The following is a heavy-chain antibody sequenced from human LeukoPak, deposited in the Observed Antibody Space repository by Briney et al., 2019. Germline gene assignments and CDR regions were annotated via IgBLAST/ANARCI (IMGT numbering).Heavy chain of an antibody. Sequence: GASVKVSCKASGYTFTSYGISWVRQAPGQGLEWMGWISAYNGNTNYAQKLQGRVTMTTDTSTSTAYMELRSLRSDDTAVYYCARVRPPRAVAVRYNWFDPWGQGTLVTVSS. CDR1: GYTFTSYG. D-gene: IGHD6-19*01. CDR2: ISAYNGNT. CDR3: ARVRPPRAVAVRYNWFDP. V-gene: IGHV1-18*01. J-gene: IGHJ5*02.